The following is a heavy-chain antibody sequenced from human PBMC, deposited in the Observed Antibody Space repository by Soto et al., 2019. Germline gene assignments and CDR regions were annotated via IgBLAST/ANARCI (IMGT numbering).Heavy chain of an antibody. CDR3: TAAGVRGVVMSGMDV. D-gene: IGHD3-10*01. J-gene: IGHJ6*02. CDR2: IRSNADGGTV. Sequence: VESGGGVVEPGGSLSLSCRTSGVTFTKAWMRWVRQAPGKGLEWVCRIRSNADGGTVEYAAPVKGRFIISRDDSTNTLYLARNSLDREDTGVYYCTAAGVRGVVMSGMDVWGQGTAVTVAS. CDR1: GVTFTKAW. V-gene: IGHV3-15*01.